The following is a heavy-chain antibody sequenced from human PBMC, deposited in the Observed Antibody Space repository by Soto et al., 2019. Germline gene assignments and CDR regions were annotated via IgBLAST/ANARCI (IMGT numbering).Heavy chain of an antibody. CDR3: ARAEEVELTLDY. V-gene: IGHV3-66*01. CDR1: GFTVSSNY. D-gene: IGHD1-26*01. Sequence: EVQLVESGGGLVQPGGSLRLSCAASGFTVSSNYMSWVRQAPGKGLEWVSVIYSGGSTYYADSVKGRFTISRDNSKNTLYLEMNSLMAEDRAVYYCARAEEVELTLDYWGQGTLVTVSS. J-gene: IGHJ4*02. CDR2: IYSGGST.